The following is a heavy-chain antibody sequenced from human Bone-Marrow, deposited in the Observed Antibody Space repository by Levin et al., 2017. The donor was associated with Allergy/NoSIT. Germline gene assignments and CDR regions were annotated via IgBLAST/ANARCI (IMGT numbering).Heavy chain of an antibody. CDR1: GFTFSSYW. CDR3: ARDPVRLRYFDWVFPRGECSWFDP. CDR2: IKQDGSEK. V-gene: IGHV3-7*04. Sequence: GGSLRLSCAASGFTFSSYWMSWVRQAPGKGLEWVANIKQDGSEKYYVDSVKGRFTISRDNAKNSLYLQMNSLRAEDTAVYYCARDPVRLRYFDWVFPRGECSWFDPWGQGTLVTVSS. J-gene: IGHJ5*02. D-gene: IGHD3-9*01.